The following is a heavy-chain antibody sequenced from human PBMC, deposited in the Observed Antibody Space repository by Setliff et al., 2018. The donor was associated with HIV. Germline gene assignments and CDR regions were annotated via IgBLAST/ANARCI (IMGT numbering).Heavy chain of an antibody. J-gene: IGHJ6*03. D-gene: IGHD2-15*01. CDR1: DASIKSHY. V-gene: IGHV4-59*11. Sequence: PSETLSLTCIVSDASIKSHYWSWVRQSPGKGLEWIGYISYSGHIDYNPSLRSRVTISLDASKNQFSLKMTSAIAADTAVYYCARDRRTHELLRGQPYYYHMDVWGKGTTVTVSS. CDR2: ISYSGHI. CDR3: ARDRRTHELLRGQPYYYHMDV.